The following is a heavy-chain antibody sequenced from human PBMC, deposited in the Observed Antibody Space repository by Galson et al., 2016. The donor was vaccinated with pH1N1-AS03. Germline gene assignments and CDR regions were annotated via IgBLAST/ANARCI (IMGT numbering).Heavy chain of an antibody. CDR3: ARGGDDYIWGSYSGDY. Sequence: SLRLSCAASGFPFSTYWMHWVRQVPGKGPVWISRINTDGSSTDYADSVKGRFTISRDNAKERVYLQMNRLRADDTAVYYCARGGDDYIWGSYSGDYWGQGILVTVSS. CDR2: INTDGSST. V-gene: IGHV3-74*01. D-gene: IGHD3-16*01. CDR1: GFPFSTYW. J-gene: IGHJ4*02.